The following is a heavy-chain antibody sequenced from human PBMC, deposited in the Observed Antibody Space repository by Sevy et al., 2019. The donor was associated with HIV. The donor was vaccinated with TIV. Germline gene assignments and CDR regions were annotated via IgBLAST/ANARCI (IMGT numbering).Heavy chain of an antibody. CDR2: ISYDGSNK. V-gene: IGHV3-30*04. J-gene: IGHJ6*02. Sequence: GGSLRLSCAASGFTFSSYAMHWVRQAPGKGLEWVAVISYDGSNKYYADSVKGRFTISRDNSKNTVYLQMSSLGAEDTAGYYCAKDYSTGWYGYYYGMDVRGQGTTVTVSS. CDR1: GFTFSSYA. CDR3: AKDYSTGWYGYYYGMDV. D-gene: IGHD6-19*01.